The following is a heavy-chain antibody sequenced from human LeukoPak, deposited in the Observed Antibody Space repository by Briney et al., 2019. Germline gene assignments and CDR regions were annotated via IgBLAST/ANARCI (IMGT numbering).Heavy chain of an antibody. CDR2: ISGSGSST. V-gene: IGHV3-21*01. Sequence: GGSLRLSCAASGFTFSSSAMTWVRQAPGKGLEWVSTISGSGSSTYYADSVKGRFTISRDNAKNSLYLQMNSLRAEDTAVYYCAREWELTVFDYWGQGTLVTVSS. CDR1: GFTFSSSA. J-gene: IGHJ4*02. D-gene: IGHD1-26*01. CDR3: AREWELTVFDY.